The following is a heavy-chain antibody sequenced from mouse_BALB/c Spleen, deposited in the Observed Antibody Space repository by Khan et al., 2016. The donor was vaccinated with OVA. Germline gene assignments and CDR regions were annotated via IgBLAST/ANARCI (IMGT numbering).Heavy chain of an antibody. V-gene: IGHV1-5*01. J-gene: IGHJ2*01. CDR2: IYPGNSDN. CDR3: TRSYDSYYFDY. CDR1: GYSFTSYW. Sequence: MQLEESGTVLARPGASVKMSCKASGYSFTSYWMHWIKQRPGQGLEWIGTIYPGNSDNRYNQKFKGKAKLTAVTSASTAYMELSSLTNEDSAVYYCTRSYDSYYFDYWGQGTTLTVSS. D-gene: IGHD2-4*01.